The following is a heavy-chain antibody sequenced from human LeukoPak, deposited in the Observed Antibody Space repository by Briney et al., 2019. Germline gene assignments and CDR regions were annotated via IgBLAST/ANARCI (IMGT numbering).Heavy chain of an antibody. J-gene: IGHJ4*02. CDR3: ARDRRVFYGSGSYYY. V-gene: IGHV3-21*04. D-gene: IGHD3-10*01. CDR1: GFSFSSYA. Sequence: GGSLRLSCAASGFSFSSYAMNWVRQAPGKGLDWVSAISGSGSDIYYADSVKGRFTISRDNAKNSLYLQMNSLRAEDTAVYYCARDRRVFYGSGSYYYWGQGTLVTVSS. CDR2: ISGSGSDI.